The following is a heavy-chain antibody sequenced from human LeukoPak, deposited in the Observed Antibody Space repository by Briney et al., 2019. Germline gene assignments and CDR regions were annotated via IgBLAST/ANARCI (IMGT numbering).Heavy chain of an antibody. D-gene: IGHD5-18*01. V-gene: IGHV7-4-1*02. Sequence: GASVKVSCKASGYTFTSYAMNWVRQAPGQGLEWMGWINTNTGNPTYAQGFTGRFVFSLDTSVSTAYLQISSLKAEDTAVYYCARALGIQLWVSWVSYYYYMDVWGKGTTVTVSS. J-gene: IGHJ6*03. CDR3: ARALGIQLWVSWVSYYYYMDV. CDR1: GYTFTSYA. CDR2: INTNTGNP.